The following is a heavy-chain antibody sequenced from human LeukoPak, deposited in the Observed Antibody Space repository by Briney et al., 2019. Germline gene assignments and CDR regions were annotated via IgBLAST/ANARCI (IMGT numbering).Heavy chain of an antibody. V-gene: IGHV1-46*01. CDR1: GYTFTSYY. CDR2: INPSGGST. J-gene: IGHJ3*02. D-gene: IGHD5-18*01. CDR3: ASPERGYSYGYDAFDI. Sequence: ASVKVSCKASGYTFTSYYMHWVRQAPGQGLGWMGIINPSGGSTSYAQKFQGRVTMTRDTSTSTVYMELSSLRSEDTAVYYCASPERGYSYGYDAFDIWGQGTMVTVSS.